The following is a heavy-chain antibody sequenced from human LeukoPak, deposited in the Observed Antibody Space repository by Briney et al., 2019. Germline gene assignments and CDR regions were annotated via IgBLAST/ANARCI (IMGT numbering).Heavy chain of an antibody. J-gene: IGHJ3*02. CDR3: ARGFDGHNAFDI. CDR2: IYYSGST. Sequence: SETLSLTCTVSGGSISSSSYYWGWIRQPPGKGLEWIGYIYYSGSTSYNPSLKSRVTISVDTSKNQFSLRLSSVTAADTAVYHCARGFDGHNAFDIWGQGTMVTVSS. CDR1: GGSISSSSYY. V-gene: IGHV4-30-4*08. D-gene: IGHD3-9*01.